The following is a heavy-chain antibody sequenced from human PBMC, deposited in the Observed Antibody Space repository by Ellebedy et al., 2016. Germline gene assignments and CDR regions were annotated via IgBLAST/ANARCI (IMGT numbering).Heavy chain of an antibody. CDR2: IYGNGNM. Sequence: SETLSLTCRVSSGSISTYYWSWIRQSAEKGLEYIGRIYGNGNMDYNPSLRSRVTLSVDTSKNQLSLKLTSVTAADTAVYYCARKLTYCAGDCYSGALDIWGQGAMVTVSS. V-gene: IGHV4-4*07. J-gene: IGHJ3*02. CDR1: SGSISTYY. D-gene: IGHD2-21*02. CDR3: ARKLTYCAGDCYSGALDI.